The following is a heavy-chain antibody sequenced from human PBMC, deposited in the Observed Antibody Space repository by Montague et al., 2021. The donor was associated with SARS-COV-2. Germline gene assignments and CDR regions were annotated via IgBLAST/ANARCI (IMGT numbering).Heavy chain of an antibody. D-gene: IGHD3-22*01. CDR3: ARDTRITMLVVVNRYGMDV. CDR1: GGAISSSSYY. J-gene: IGHJ6*02. Sequence: SETLSLICTVSGGAISSSSYYWGWIRQPPGKGLEWIGSIYYSGSTYYNPSLKSRVTISVDTSKNQFSLKLSSVTAADTAVYYYARDTRITMLVVVNRYGMDVWGQGTTVTVSS. V-gene: IGHV4-39*07. CDR2: IYYSGST.